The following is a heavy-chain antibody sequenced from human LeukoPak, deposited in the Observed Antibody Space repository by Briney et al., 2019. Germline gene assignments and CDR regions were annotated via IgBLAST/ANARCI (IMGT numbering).Heavy chain of an antibody. J-gene: IGHJ4*02. CDR3: VRRKTGTYHYDF. V-gene: IGHV3-21*06. CDR2: VSSSSTYI. D-gene: IGHD1-26*01. Sequence: GESLRLSCAASGFISSDYSLNWVRQAPGKGLQWVSSVSSSSTYIYYADSVKGRFTISRDNAKNSLYLQMNSLRAEDTAVYYCVRRKTGTYHYDFWGQGTLVTVSS. CDR1: GFISSDYS.